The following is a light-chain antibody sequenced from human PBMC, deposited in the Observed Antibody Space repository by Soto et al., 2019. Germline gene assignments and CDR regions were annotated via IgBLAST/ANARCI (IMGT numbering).Light chain of an antibody. CDR3: SSYTNTYIWV. CDR1: SSDVGGNNF. CDR2: GVT. V-gene: IGLV2-14*01. Sequence: QSALTQPACVSGSPGQSITISCTGTSSDVGGNNFVSWYQQHPGKAPKLLIYGVTNRPSGVSNRFSGSKSGTTASLTISGLQAEDDGDYYCSSYTNTYIWVFGGGTKLTVL. J-gene: IGLJ3*02.